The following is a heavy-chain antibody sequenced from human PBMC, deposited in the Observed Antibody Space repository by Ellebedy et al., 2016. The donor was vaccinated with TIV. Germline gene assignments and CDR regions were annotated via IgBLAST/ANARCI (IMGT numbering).Heavy chain of an antibody. CDR1: GASIRNYY. J-gene: IGHJ3*02. CDR2: IYYSGST. Sequence: SETLSLTXTVSGASIRNYYWNWIRQPPGKGLEWIGSIYYSGSTYYNPSLKSRVTILIDTSKRYFSLNLRSVTDADTAVYFCATYQGAAMVDAYDIWGQGTVVTVSS. D-gene: IGHD5-18*01. CDR3: ATYQGAAMVDAYDI. V-gene: IGHV4-59*01.